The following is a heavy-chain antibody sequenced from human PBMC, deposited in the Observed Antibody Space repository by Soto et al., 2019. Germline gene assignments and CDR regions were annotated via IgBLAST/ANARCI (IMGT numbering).Heavy chain of an antibody. J-gene: IGHJ5*02. V-gene: IGHV3-23*01. D-gene: IGHD3-3*01. Sequence: EVQLLESGGGLGQPGGSLRLSCAGSGFTFSRFAMSWVRQVPGKGLEWVSAISGSGQTTYYADSVKGRFTVSSDNSNNTLYLQMNSLRAEHTAVYYCAKDKRKPVIYGVVSLSWGLGTLVTLSS. CDR3: AKDKRKPVIYGVVSLS. CDR2: ISGSGQTT. CDR1: GFTFSRFA.